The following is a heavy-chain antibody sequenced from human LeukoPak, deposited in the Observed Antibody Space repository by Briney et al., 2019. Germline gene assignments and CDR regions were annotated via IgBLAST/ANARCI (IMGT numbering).Heavy chain of an antibody. CDR1: GYTFTGYY. CDR3: ARVDDYGDYRYYYYMDV. CDR2: INPNSGGT. D-gene: IGHD4-17*01. V-gene: IGHV1-2*02. Sequence: ASVKVSCKASGYTFTGYYIHWVRQAPGQGLEWMGWINPNSGGTNYAQKFQGRVTMTRDTSISTAYMELSRLRSDDTAVYYCARVDDYGDYRYYYYMDVWGKGTTVTISS. J-gene: IGHJ6*03.